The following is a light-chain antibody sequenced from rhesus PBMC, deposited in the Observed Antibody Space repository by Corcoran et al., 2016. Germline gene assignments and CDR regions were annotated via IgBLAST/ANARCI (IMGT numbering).Light chain of an antibody. CDR1: TSDIGGYNY. J-gene: IGLJ1*01. Sequence: QAALTQPRSVSGSPGQSVTISCTGSTSDIGGYNYVSWYQQHPDTAPKLMIYDVSKRPSGVSDRFSGSKSGNTASLTISGLQAEDEADYYCSSYAGSTTYIFGDGTRLTVL. V-gene: IGLV2-32*02. CDR2: DVS. CDR3: SSYAGSTTYI.